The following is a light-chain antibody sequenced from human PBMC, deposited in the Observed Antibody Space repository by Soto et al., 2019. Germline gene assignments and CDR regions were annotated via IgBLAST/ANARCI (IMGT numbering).Light chain of an antibody. J-gene: IGKJ4*01. V-gene: IGKV1-27*01. CDR2: AAS. Sequence: ILMTQSPSSLSAFVGDRVTITCRASQDIDNFLAWYQQKPGKVPKLLIYAASTLQSGVPSRFSGSGSGTDFTLTINSLQPEDVATYYCQKCKVAPFTFGGGTKV. CDR1: QDIDNF. CDR3: QKCKVAPFT.